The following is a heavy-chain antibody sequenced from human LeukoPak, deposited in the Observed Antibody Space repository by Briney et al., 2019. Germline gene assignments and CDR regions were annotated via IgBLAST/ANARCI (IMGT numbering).Heavy chain of an antibody. CDR3: ARGLRVISPDDAFDI. Sequence: PSETLSLTCTVSGGSISSYYWGWIRQPPGKGLEWIGSIYHSGSTYYNPSLKSRVTISVDTSKNQFSLKLSSVTAADTAVYYCARGLRVISPDDAFDIWGQGTMVTVSS. D-gene: IGHD3-22*01. CDR2: IYHSGST. V-gene: IGHV4-38-2*02. CDR1: GGSISSYY. J-gene: IGHJ3*02.